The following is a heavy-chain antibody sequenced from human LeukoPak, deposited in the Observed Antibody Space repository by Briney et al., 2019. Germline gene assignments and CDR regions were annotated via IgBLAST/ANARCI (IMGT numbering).Heavy chain of an antibody. Sequence: ASVTVSFKASGYTFTIYGISWVRQAPGQGLEWMGWISAYNGNTNYAQKLQGRVTMTTDTSTSTAYMELRSLRSDDTAVYYCASVGRGYSYGLYYYYMDVWGKGTTVTVSS. CDR3: ASVGRGYSYGLYYYYMDV. J-gene: IGHJ6*03. CDR2: ISAYNGNT. V-gene: IGHV1-18*01. D-gene: IGHD5-18*01. CDR1: GYTFTIYG.